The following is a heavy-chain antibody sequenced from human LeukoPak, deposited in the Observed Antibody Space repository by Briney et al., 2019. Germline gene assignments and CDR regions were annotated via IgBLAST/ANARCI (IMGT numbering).Heavy chain of an antibody. CDR2: IYFSGST. CDR3: ARLFDY. Sequence: SETLSLTCTVSGGSISSYYWSWIRQPPGKGLEWIGSIYFSGSTYYNPSLKSRVTMSVDTSRNQFSLQLSSVTAGDTAVYYCARLFDYWGQGTLVTVSS. V-gene: IGHV4-59*04. J-gene: IGHJ4*02. CDR1: GGSISSYY.